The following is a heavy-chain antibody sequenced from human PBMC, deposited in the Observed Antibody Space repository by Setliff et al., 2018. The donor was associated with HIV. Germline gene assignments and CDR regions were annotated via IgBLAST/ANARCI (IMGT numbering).Heavy chain of an antibody. V-gene: IGHV3-23*01. Sequence: PGGSLRLSCAASGFTFSRYTMTWVRQAPGKGLEWVSEINTSGTNTYYADSVKGRFTISRDNSKNTLFLRMSSLRAGDTAIYYCARGSYGSFDYWGRGTLVTVSS. CDR3: ARGSYGSFDY. CDR2: INTSGTNT. J-gene: IGHJ4*02. CDR1: GFTFSRYT. D-gene: IGHD5-18*01.